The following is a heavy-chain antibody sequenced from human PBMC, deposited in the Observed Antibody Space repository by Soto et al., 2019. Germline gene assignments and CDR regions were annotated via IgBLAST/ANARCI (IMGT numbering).Heavy chain of an antibody. J-gene: IGHJ4*02. Sequence: QVQLQESGPGLVKPSETLSLTCTVSGGSISSYYLSWIRQPPGKGLEWIGYIYYSGSTNYNPSLKSRVTISVDTSKNQFSLKLSSVTAADTAVYYCARRCGRSFDYLGQGTLVTVSS. CDR1: GGSISSYY. CDR3: ARRCGRSFDY. D-gene: IGHD2-15*01. V-gene: IGHV4-59*08. CDR2: IYYSGST.